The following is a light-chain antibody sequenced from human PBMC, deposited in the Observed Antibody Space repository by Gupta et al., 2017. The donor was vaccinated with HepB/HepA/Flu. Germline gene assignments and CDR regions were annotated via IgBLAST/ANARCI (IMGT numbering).Light chain of an antibody. V-gene: IGLV1-40*01. Sequence: QSVLTQPPSVSGAPGQGVTISCTGSSSNIGAGYDVHWYQQLPGTAPKVLISVNNNRPSGVPDRFSGSKSGTSASLAITGLQAEDEADYYCQSYDHNLTGSKVFGGGTKLTVL. CDR3: QSYDHNLTGSKV. CDR2: VNN. CDR1: SSNIGAGYD. J-gene: IGLJ3*02.